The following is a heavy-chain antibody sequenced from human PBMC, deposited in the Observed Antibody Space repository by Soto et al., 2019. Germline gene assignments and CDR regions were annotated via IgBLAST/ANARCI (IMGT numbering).Heavy chain of an antibody. V-gene: IGHV3-15*01. Sequence: EVQLVESGGGLVKPGGSLRLSCAASGFTFSNAVMSWVRQAPGKGLEWVGRIKSKTDGGTTDYAAPVKGRFTISRDDSKNTLYLQMNSLKTEDTAVYYCTTGLTIFGVVIDPWGQGTLVTVSS. D-gene: IGHD3-3*01. J-gene: IGHJ5*02. CDR2: IKSKTDGGTT. CDR3: TTGLTIFGVVIDP. CDR1: GFTFSNAV.